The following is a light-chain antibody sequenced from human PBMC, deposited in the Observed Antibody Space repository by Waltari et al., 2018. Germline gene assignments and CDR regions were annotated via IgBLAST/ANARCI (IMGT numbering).Light chain of an antibody. CDR3: ASYTSSSNFV. CDR2: DVT. Sequence: HSALTQPASVSGSPGQSITISCTGTRSDVGGYDFVSWYRQHPDKAPNLILFDVTEWPSGIAARVSGSKSGNTASLPISGLQADDEADYYCASYTSSSNFVFGSGTTVTV. V-gene: IGLV2-14*03. CDR1: RSDVGGYDF. J-gene: IGLJ1*01.